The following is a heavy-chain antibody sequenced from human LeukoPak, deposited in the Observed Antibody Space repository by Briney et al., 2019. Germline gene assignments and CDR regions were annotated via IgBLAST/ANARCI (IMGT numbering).Heavy chain of an antibody. J-gene: IGHJ4*02. CDR3: AKTVAGSFDY. Sequence: GESLKISCHGSGYKFPTYWIAWVRQMPGKGLEWMGIIYPGDSDTRYSPSFQGQVTISADKSISTAYLQWSSLKASDTAMYYCAKTVAGSFDYWGQGTLVTVSS. CDR2: IYPGDSDT. D-gene: IGHD6-19*01. CDR1: GYKFPTYW. V-gene: IGHV5-51*01.